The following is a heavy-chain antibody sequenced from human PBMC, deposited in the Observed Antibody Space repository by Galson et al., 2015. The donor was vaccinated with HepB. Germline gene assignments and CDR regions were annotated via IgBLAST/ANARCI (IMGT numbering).Heavy chain of an antibody. CDR3: ARGGDSGTYWSAFDI. J-gene: IGHJ3*02. V-gene: IGHV3-20*01. Sequence: SLRLSCAASGFTFNTYGMHWVRQAPGKGPEWVSGINWNGGDTGYVDSVKGRFTISRDNAKSSLYLQMNSLRAEDTALYHCARGGDSGTYWSAFDIWGQGTMVTVSS. CDR1: GFTFNTYG. D-gene: IGHD1-26*01. CDR2: INWNGGDT.